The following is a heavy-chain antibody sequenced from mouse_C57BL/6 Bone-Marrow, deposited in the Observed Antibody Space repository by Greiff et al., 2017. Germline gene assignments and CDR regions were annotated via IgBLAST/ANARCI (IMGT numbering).Heavy chain of an antibody. CDR1: GYTFTDYY. J-gene: IGHJ4*01. Sequence: EVQLQQSGPVLVKPGASVKMSCKASGYTFTDYYMNWVKQSHGKSLEWIGVINPYNGGTSYNQKFKGKATLTVDTSSSTAYMELNSLTSEDSAVYYCAPHGYQFSYYAMDYWGQGTSVTVSS. D-gene: IGHD2-2*01. CDR2: INPYNGGT. V-gene: IGHV1-19*01. CDR3: APHGYQFSYYAMDY.